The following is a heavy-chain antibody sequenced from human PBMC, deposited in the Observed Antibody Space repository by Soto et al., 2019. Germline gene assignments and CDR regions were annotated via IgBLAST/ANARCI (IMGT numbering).Heavy chain of an antibody. J-gene: IGHJ6*02. Sequence: SETLSLTCTVSGGSISSGGYYWSWIRQHPGKGLEWIGYIYYSGSTYYNPSLKSRVTISVDTSKNQFSLKLSSVTAADTAVYYCARDMYSSAVMDVWGQGTTVTVSS. V-gene: IGHV4-31*03. CDR1: GGSISSGGYY. CDR3: ARDMYSSAVMDV. D-gene: IGHD6-25*01. CDR2: IYYSGST.